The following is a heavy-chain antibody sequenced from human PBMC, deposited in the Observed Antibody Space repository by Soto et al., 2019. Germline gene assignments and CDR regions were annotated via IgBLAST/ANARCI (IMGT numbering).Heavy chain of an antibody. CDR2: IGGSGAPT. CDR3: ASKLTFGSSSDY. CDR1: GFTFSNYA. Sequence: GGSLRLSCAASGFTFSNYAMNWVRQAPGKGLEWVSTIGGSGAPTYYADSVRGRFTISRGNSKNTLYLQMNSLRDEDTAVYFCASKLTFGSSSDYWGQGTLVTVSS. D-gene: IGHD3-10*01. J-gene: IGHJ4*02. V-gene: IGHV3-23*01.